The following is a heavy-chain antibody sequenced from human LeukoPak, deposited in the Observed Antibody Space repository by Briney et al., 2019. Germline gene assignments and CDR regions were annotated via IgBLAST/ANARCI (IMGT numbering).Heavy chain of an antibody. V-gene: IGHV3-23*01. Sequence: PGGSLRLSCAASGFTFSTYAMAWVRQAPGRGLEWVSIIGSGAGKTYYADSVKGRFTISRDNSKNTLYLQMSSLRAEDTAVYYCAKDGYYSSGTYYDSWGQGTLVTVSS. CDR2: IGSGAGKT. D-gene: IGHD3-10*01. CDR1: GFTFSTYA. CDR3: AKDGYYSSGTYYDS. J-gene: IGHJ4*02.